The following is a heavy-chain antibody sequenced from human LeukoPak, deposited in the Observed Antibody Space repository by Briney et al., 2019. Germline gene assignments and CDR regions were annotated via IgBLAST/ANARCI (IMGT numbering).Heavy chain of an antibody. V-gene: IGHV4-59*01. D-gene: IGHD3-16*01. CDR3: ARGGRLGFDP. CDR2: IYYSGST. J-gene: IGHJ5*02. Sequence: SETLSLTCTVSGGSISSNYWSWIRQPPGKGLEWIGYIYYSGSTNYNPSLKGRVTIPVDTSKNQFSLKLSSVTAADTAVYYCARGGRLGFDPWGQGTLVTVSS. CDR1: GGSISSNY.